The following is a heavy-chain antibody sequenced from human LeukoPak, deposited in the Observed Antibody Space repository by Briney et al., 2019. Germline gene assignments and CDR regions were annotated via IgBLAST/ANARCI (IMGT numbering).Heavy chain of an antibody. Sequence: ASVKVSCNASGYTFTGYYMHWVRQAPGQGLEWMGWINPNSGGTNYAQKFQDRVTMTRDASISTAYMELSRLRSDDTAVYYCARGPRIAVAGTEDWFDPWGQGTLVTVSS. D-gene: IGHD6-19*01. J-gene: IGHJ5*02. V-gene: IGHV1-2*02. CDR2: INPNSGGT. CDR3: ARGPRIAVAGTEDWFDP. CDR1: GYTFTGYY.